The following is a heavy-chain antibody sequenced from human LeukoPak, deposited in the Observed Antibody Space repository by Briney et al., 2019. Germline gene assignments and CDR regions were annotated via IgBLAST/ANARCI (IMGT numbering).Heavy chain of an antibody. CDR3: ARAYSSGWYGYERTQLFDY. CDR2: ISGSGGST. CDR1: GFTFSSYA. J-gene: IGHJ4*02. Sequence: PGGSLRLSCAASGFTFSSYAMSWVRQAPGKGLEWVSAISGSGGSTYYADSVKGRFTISRDNSKNTLYLQMNSLRAEDTAVYYCARAYSSGWYGYERTQLFDYWGQGTLVTVSS. V-gene: IGHV3-23*01. D-gene: IGHD6-19*01.